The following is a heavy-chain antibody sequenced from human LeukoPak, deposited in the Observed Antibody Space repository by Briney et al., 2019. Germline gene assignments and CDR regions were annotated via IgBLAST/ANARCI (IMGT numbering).Heavy chain of an antibody. CDR2: IYHSGSS. CDR1: GGSISTYY. Sequence: SETLSLTCTVAGGSISTYYWNWIRRPPGRVLEWIGYIYHSGSSNYNPSLQSRVTISVDTSKNQFSLNLNSVTAADTAVYYCARGGAARLHFQNWGQGTLVTVSS. D-gene: IGHD6-6*01. CDR3: ARGGAARLHFQN. J-gene: IGHJ1*01. V-gene: IGHV4-59*01.